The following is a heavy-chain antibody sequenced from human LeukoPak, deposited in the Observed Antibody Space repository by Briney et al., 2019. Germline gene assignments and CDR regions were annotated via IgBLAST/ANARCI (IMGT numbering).Heavy chain of an antibody. CDR2: INPNSGGT. CDR1: GYTFTGYY. J-gene: IGHJ3*02. V-gene: IGHV1-2*02. Sequence: GASVKVSCKASGYTFTGYYMHWVRQAPGQGLEWMGWINPNSGGTNYAQKFQGRVTMTRDTSISTAYMELSRLRSDDTAVYYCARDLGWQWLVLSNAFDIWGQGTMATVSS. D-gene: IGHD6-19*01. CDR3: ARDLGWQWLVLSNAFDI.